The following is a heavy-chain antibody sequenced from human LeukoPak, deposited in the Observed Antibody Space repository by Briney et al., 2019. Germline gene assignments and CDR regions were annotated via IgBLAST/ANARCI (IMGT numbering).Heavy chain of an antibody. V-gene: IGHV3-21*06. D-gene: IGHD6-19*01. CDR3: VKNGWLDY. CDR2: ISTSGDST. J-gene: IGHJ4*02. CDR1: GFTFSSQN. Sequence: KTGGSLRLSCAASGFTFSSQNMNWARQAPGKGLEWVAYISTSGDSTKYADSVEGRFTISRDNAENSLYLLMNSLRVEDTAVYYCVKNGWLDYWGQGILVTVSS.